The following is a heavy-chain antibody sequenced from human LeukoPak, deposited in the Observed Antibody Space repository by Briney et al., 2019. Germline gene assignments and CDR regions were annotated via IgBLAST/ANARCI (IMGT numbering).Heavy chain of an antibody. V-gene: IGHV3-23*01. CDR3: AKHSYDSSGYYSIDY. CDR1: GFTFSSYA. D-gene: IGHD3-22*01. CDR2: ITNGGGST. Sequence: GGSLRLSCAASGFTFSSYAMTWVRQAPGKGLEWVSGITNGGGSTYYADSVKGRFTISRDNSKNTLYLQMNSLRAEDTAVYYCAKHSYDSSGYYSIDYWGQGTLVTVFS. J-gene: IGHJ4*02.